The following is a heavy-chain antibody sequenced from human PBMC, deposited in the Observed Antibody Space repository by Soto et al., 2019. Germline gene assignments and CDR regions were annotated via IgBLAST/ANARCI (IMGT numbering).Heavy chain of an antibody. Sequence: SETLSLTCTVSGGSISSSSYYWGWIRQPPGKGLEWIGSIYYSGSTYYNPSLKSRVTISVDTSKNQSSLKLSSVTAADTAVYYCARTDVVPLYDFWSGYYLSWFDPWGQGTLVTVSS. CDR3: ARTDVVPLYDFWSGYYLSWFDP. CDR1: GGSISSSSYY. V-gene: IGHV4-39*01. CDR2: IYYSGST. J-gene: IGHJ5*02. D-gene: IGHD3-3*01.